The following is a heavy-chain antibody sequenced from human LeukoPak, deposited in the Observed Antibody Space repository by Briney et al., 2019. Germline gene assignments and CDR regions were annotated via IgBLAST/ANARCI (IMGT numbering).Heavy chain of an antibody. Sequence: GGSLRLSCAASGFTFSNYGMSWVRQARGKGLEWVSGISGSGGSTNHADSVKGRFTISRDNSKNTLYLQMNSLRAEDTAVYYCAKGGITARRFDYWGQGTLVTVSS. CDR3: AKGGITARRFDY. CDR2: ISGSGGST. V-gene: IGHV3-23*01. J-gene: IGHJ4*02. CDR1: GFTFSNYG. D-gene: IGHD6-6*01.